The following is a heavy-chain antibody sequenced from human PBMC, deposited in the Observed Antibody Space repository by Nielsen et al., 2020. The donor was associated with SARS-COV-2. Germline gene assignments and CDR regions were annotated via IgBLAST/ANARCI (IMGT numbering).Heavy chain of an antibody. CDR2: ISGSGGSR. V-gene: IGHV3-23*01. Sequence: VRQAPGKGLEWVSVISGSGGSRYYADSVKGRFTISRDNSKNTLYLQMNSLRAEDTAVYYCARLLDYYDSSGSFLDYWGQGTLVTVSS. CDR3: ARLLDYYDSSGSFLDY. J-gene: IGHJ4*02. D-gene: IGHD3-22*01.